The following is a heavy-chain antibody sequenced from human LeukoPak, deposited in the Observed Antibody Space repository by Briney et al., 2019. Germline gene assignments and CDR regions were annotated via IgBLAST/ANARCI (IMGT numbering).Heavy chain of an antibody. CDR2: ISYDGSNK. D-gene: IGHD3-3*01. CDR3: ARGLFGVVPAEIDY. V-gene: IGHV3-30*01. J-gene: IGHJ4*02. Sequence: GSLRLSCVASGFSFSSYSMCSGRHPPGRGLEWVAVISYDGSNKYYADSVKGRFTISRDNSKNTLYLQMNSLRAEDTAVYYCARGLFGVVPAEIDYWGQGTLVTVSS. CDR1: GFSFSSYS.